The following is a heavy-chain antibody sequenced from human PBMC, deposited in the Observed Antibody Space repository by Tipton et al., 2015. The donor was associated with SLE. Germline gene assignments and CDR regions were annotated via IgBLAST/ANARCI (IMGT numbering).Heavy chain of an antibody. CDR2: IYYSGST. J-gene: IGHJ4*02. CDR1: GGSISSSSYY. Sequence: TLSLTCTVSGGSISSSSYYWGWIRQPPGKGLEWIGSIYYSGSTYYNPSLKSRVTISVDTSKNQFSLKLSSVTAADTAVYYCARQPPDDQDLDYGGQGTLVTVSS. CDR3: ARQPPDDQDLDY. V-gene: IGHV4-39*07. D-gene: IGHD3-16*01.